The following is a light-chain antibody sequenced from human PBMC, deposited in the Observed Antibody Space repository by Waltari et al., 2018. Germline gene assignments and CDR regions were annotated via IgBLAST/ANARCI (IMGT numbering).Light chain of an antibody. CDR2: GAS. CDR1: ESVGSNQ. J-gene: IGKJ1*01. CDR3: QQYAGSPRT. Sequence: DIVLTQSPGTLSLSPGERVTLFCKAIESVGSNQLAWYQQKPCQAPRLLVYGASTRATGIPDRFSGGGSGTDFTLIIRRLEPEDSALYYCQQYAGSPRTFGQGTKVEIK. V-gene: IGKV3-20*01.